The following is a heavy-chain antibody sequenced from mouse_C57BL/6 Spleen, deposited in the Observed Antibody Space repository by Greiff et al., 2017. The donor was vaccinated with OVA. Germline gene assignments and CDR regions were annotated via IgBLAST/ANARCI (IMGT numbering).Heavy chain of an antibody. CDR3: ARDGDRYFDV. J-gene: IGHJ1*03. CDR1: GYTFTDYN. CDR2: INPNNGGT. V-gene: IGHV1-22*01. Sequence: EVQLQQSGPELVKPGASVKMSCKASGYTFTDYNMHWVKQSHGKSLEWIGYINPNNGGTSYNQKFKGKATLTVNKSSSTAYMELRRLTSEDAAVYYFARDGDRYFDVWGTGTTVTVSS. D-gene: IGHD2-13*01.